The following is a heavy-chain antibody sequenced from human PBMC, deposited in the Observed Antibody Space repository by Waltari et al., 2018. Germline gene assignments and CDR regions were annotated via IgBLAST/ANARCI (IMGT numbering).Heavy chain of an antibody. CDR1: NFDVGECG. D-gene: IGHD3-9*01. Sequence: EVLLVESGGGRVQRGRSVRLYGGAYNFDVGECGRGWVRQAPGKGLECVGFIRIKAYGETTEYAASVKGRFIISRDDSRSIAYLQMNSLKTEDTAVYYCTRVLRYFDWSTKDYWGQGTLVTVSS. J-gene: IGHJ4*02. CDR3: TRVLRYFDWSTKDY. V-gene: IGHV3-49*04. CDR2: IRIKAYGETT.